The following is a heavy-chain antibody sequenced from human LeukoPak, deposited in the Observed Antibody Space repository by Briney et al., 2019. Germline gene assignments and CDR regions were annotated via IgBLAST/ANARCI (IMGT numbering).Heavy chain of an antibody. CDR3: ATGPLIEVAGTTWDY. CDR2: ISGSGGST. Sequence: GGSLRLSCAASGFTFSTYAMGWVRQAPGKGLEWVSAISGSGGSTYYADSVKGRFTISRDNSKNTLYLQMNSLRAEDTAVYYCATGPLIEVAGTTWDYWGQGTLLTVSS. J-gene: IGHJ4*02. CDR1: GFTFSTYA. D-gene: IGHD6-19*01. V-gene: IGHV3-23*01.